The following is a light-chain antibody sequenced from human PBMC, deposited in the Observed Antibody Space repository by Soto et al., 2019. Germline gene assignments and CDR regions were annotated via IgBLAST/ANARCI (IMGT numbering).Light chain of an antibody. CDR2: AAS. Sequence: DIQMTQSPASLSASIGDRVTITCRASQSISRFLNWYQQKPGKVPKLLIYAASTLQSGVPSRFSGSGYGTDFNLTISSLQPEDFATYYCQQSYSTPRTFGQGTKVDIK. V-gene: IGKV1-39*01. CDR1: QSISRF. CDR3: QQSYSTPRT. J-gene: IGKJ1*01.